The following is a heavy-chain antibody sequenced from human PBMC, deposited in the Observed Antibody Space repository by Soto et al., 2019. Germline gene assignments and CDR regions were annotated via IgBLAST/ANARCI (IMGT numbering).Heavy chain of an antibody. CDR1: GGSISSYY. D-gene: IGHD1-26*01. Sequence: SETLSLTCTVSGGSISSYYWSWIRQPAGKGLEWIGRIYTSGSTNYNPSLKSRVTMSVDTSKNQFSLKLSSVTAADTAVYYCARDGWELLSDGAFDIWGQGTIVTVSS. J-gene: IGHJ3*02. CDR2: IYTSGST. CDR3: ARDGWELLSDGAFDI. V-gene: IGHV4-4*07.